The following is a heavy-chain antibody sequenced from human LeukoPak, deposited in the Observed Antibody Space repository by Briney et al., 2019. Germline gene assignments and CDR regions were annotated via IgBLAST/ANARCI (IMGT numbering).Heavy chain of an antibody. CDR2: TYYRSKWYN. V-gene: IGHV6-1*01. CDR3: ARGSNLYSSSWYFDY. J-gene: IGHJ4*02. Sequence: SQTLSLTCAISGDSVSSNSAAWNWIRQSPSRGLEWLGRTYYRSKWYNDYALSVKSRITVNPDTSKNQFSLQLSSVTPEDTAVYYCARGSNLYSSSWYFDYWGQGTLVTVSS. D-gene: IGHD6-13*01. CDR1: GDSVSSNSAA.